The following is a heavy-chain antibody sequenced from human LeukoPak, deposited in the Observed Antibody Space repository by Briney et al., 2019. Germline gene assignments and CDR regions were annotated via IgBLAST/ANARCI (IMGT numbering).Heavy chain of an antibody. D-gene: IGHD2-21*02. J-gene: IGHJ4*02. V-gene: IGHV3-30-3*01. CDR2: ISYDGSNK. Sequence: PGGSLRLSCAASGFTFSSYAMHWVRQAPRKGLEWVAVISYDGSNKYYADSVKGRFTISRDNSKNTLYLQMNSLRAEDTAVYYCARDQGLNIVVVTATLDYWGQGTLVTVSS. CDR1: GFTFSSYA. CDR3: ARDQGLNIVVVTATLDY.